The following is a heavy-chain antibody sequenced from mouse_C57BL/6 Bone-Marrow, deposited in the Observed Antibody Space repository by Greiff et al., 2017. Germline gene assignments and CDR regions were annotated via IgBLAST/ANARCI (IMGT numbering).Heavy chain of an antibody. D-gene: IGHD4-1*01. Sequence: QVQLQQSGAELVRPGTSVKVSCKASGYAFTNYLIEWVKQRPGQGLEWIGVINPGSGGTNYNEKFKGKATLTADKSSSTAYMQLSSLTSEDSAVYFCARRAGTCYFDYWGQGTTLTVSS. V-gene: IGHV1-54*01. CDR3: ARRAGTCYFDY. CDR1: GYAFTNYL. CDR2: INPGSGGT. J-gene: IGHJ2*01.